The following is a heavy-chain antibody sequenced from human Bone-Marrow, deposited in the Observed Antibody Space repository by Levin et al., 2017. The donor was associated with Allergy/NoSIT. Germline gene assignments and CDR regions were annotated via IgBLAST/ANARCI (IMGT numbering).Heavy chain of an antibody. J-gene: IGHJ4*02. Sequence: ASVKVSCKSSGYTFTSYYIHWVRQAPGQGLEWMGIINPSGGSTSYAQKFQDIVTMTRDTSTSTVYMDLSSLRSEDTAVYYCARDLGGYGEYDYWGQGTLVTVSS. CDR2: INPSGGST. CDR3: ARDLGGYGEYDY. D-gene: IGHD4-17*01. V-gene: IGHV1-46*01. CDR1: GYTFTSYY.